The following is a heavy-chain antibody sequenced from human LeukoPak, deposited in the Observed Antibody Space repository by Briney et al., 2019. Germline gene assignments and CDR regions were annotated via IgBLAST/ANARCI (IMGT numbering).Heavy chain of an antibody. CDR1: GYTFTGYY. CDR3: ARFRDCSGGSCYYDAFGI. J-gene: IGHJ3*02. Sequence: ASVKVSCKASGYTFTGYYMHWVRQAPGQGLEWMGWINPNSGGTNYAQKFQGRVTMTRDTSISTAYMELSRLRSDDTAVYYCARFRDCSGGSCYYDAFGIWGQGTMVTVSS. D-gene: IGHD2-15*01. V-gene: IGHV1-2*02. CDR2: INPNSGGT.